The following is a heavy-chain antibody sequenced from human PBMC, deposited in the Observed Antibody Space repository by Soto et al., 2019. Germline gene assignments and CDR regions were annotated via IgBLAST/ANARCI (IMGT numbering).Heavy chain of an antibody. V-gene: IGHV3-30*18. D-gene: IGHD3-22*01. Sequence: PGGSLRLSCAASGFTFSSYGMHWVRQAPGKGLEWVAVISYDGSNKYYADSVKGRFTISRDNSKNTLYLQMNSLRAEDTAVYYCAKGGTMIVVALPDYWGQGTLVTAPQ. CDR3: AKGGTMIVVALPDY. CDR2: ISYDGSNK. CDR1: GFTFSSYG. J-gene: IGHJ4*02.